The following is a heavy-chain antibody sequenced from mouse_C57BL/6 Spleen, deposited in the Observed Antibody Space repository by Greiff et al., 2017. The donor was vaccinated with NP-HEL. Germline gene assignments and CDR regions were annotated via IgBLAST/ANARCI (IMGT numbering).Heavy chain of an antibody. Sequence: QVQLQESGAELARPGASVKLSCKASGYTFTSYGISWVKQRTGQGLEWIGEIYPRSGNTYYNEKFKGKATLTADKSSSTAYMELRSLTSEDSAVYFCARSDYGSTYCFDYWGQGTTLTVSS. V-gene: IGHV1-81*01. J-gene: IGHJ2*01. D-gene: IGHD1-1*01. CDR1: GYTFTSYG. CDR3: ARSDYGSTYCFDY. CDR2: IYPRSGNT.